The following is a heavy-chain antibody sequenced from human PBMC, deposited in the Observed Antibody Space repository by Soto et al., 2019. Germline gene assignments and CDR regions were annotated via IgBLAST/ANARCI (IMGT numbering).Heavy chain of an antibody. J-gene: IGHJ6*02. D-gene: IGHD3-10*01. CDR2: ISSSSSTI. CDR3: ARWGYYGSGSYYGMDV. Sequence: GSLRLSCAASGFTFSSYSMNWVRQAPGKGLEWVSYISSSSSTIYYADSVKGRLTISRDNAKNSLYLQMNSLRDEDTAVYYCARWGYYGSGSYYGMDVWGQGTTVTVSS. CDR1: GFTFSSYS. V-gene: IGHV3-48*02.